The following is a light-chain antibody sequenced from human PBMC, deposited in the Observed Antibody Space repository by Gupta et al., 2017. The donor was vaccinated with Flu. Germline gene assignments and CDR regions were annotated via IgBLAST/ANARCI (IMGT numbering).Light chain of an antibody. CDR3: QAWDRSAAF. V-gene: IGLV3-1*01. Sequence: SYELTQPPSVSVSPGQTASIPCSGDKLGNKYTSWYQQRPGQSPVLVVYQDSKRPSGIPERFSGANSGNTATLTISGTQAMDEADYYCQAWDRSAAFFGAGTKVTVL. CDR2: QDS. CDR1: KLGNKY. J-gene: IGLJ1*01.